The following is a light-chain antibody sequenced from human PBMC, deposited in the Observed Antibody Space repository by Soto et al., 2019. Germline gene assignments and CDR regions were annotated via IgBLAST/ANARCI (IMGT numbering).Light chain of an antibody. V-gene: IGKV1-39*01. CDR2: AAS. CDR3: QQSYSTPRT. Sequence: DIRRSQSPSSLSASVGDRVTITCRASQTISNYLNWYQQKPGKAPKLLIYAASSLQSGVPSRFSGSGSGTDFTLSISSLQPEDFATYYCQQSYSTPRTSGQGTKVDIK. J-gene: IGKJ1*01. CDR1: QTISNY.